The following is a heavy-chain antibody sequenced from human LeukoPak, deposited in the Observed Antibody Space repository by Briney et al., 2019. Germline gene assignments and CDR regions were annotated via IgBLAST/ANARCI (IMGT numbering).Heavy chain of an antibody. Sequence: SETLSLTCTVSGGSISSYYWSWIRQPPGKGLEWIGYIYYSGSTNYNPSLKSRVTISVDTSKNQFSLKLSSVTAADTAVYYFAGSESGYESVDYWGQGTLVTVSS. CDR1: GGSISSYY. J-gene: IGHJ4*02. D-gene: IGHD5-12*01. V-gene: IGHV4-59*08. CDR2: IYYSGST. CDR3: AGSESGYESVDY.